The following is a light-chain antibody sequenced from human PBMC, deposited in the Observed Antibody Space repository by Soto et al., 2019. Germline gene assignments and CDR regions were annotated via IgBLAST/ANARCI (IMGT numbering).Light chain of an antibody. V-gene: IGKV4-1*01. Sequence: DIVMTQSPDSLALSLGERATMNCKSSQSVLYSSDNKNYLAWYQHKPGQPPKLLIYWASTRESGVPDRFSGSGPGTDFTLNIRGLQADDVAVYYCHQYYTTPRLTFGGGTRVEI. CDR1: QSVLYSSDNKNY. J-gene: IGKJ4*01. CDR3: HQYYTTPRLT. CDR2: WAS.